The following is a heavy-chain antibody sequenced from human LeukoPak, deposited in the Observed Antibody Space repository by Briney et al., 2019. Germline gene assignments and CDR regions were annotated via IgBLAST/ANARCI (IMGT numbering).Heavy chain of an antibody. CDR2: IYYSGST. D-gene: IGHD5-18*01. V-gene: IGHV4-59*08. CDR3: ARSDGRDTAMVHYYYYGMDV. Sequence: SGTLSLTCTVSGGSISSYYWSWIRQPPGEGREWVGYIYYSGSTNYNPSLNSRVTISVDTSKNQSSLKLSPVTAAATAVYYCARSDGRDTAMVHYYYYGMDVWGQGTTVTVSS. J-gene: IGHJ6*02. CDR1: GGSISSYY.